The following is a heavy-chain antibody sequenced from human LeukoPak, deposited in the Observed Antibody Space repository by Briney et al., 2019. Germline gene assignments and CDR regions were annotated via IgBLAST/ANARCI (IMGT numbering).Heavy chain of an antibody. CDR1: GFTFSTYW. J-gene: IGHJ4*02. Sequence: GGSLRLSCAPSGFTFSTYWMSWVRQAPGKGLEWVANINQDGSEKYYVDSVKGRFTISRDNSKNSLYLQMNSLRTEDTALYYCAKDSRRGKFDYWGQGTLVTVSS. D-gene: IGHD5-12*01. CDR2: INQDGSEK. CDR3: AKDSRRGKFDY. V-gene: IGHV3-7*03.